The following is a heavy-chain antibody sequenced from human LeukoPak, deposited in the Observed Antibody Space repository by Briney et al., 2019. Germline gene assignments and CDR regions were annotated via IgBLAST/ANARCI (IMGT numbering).Heavy chain of an antibody. Sequence: GASVKVSCKASGYTFTSYAMHWVRQAPGQRLEWMGWINAGNGNTKYSQKFQGRVTITRDTSASTAYVELSSLRSEDTAVYYCARVSVYYDSSGYQYYFDYWGQGTLVTVSS. CDR3: ARVSVYYDSSGYQYYFDY. J-gene: IGHJ4*02. D-gene: IGHD3-22*01. CDR2: INAGNGNT. CDR1: GYTFTSYA. V-gene: IGHV1-3*01.